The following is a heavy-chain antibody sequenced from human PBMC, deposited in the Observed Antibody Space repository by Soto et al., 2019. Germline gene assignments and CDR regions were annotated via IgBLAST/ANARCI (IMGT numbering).Heavy chain of an antibody. D-gene: IGHD6-6*01. J-gene: IGHJ6*04. CDR3: ARGGGYSSSSAGWGYYYYGMDV. Sequence: GASVKVSCKASGGTFSSYAISWVRQAPGQGLEWMGGIIPIFGTANYAQKFQGRVTITEDESTSTAYMELSSLRSEDTAVYYCARGGGYSSSSAGWGYYYYGMDVWGKGTTVTVSS. CDR2: IIPIFGTA. V-gene: IGHV1-69*13. CDR1: GGTFSSYA.